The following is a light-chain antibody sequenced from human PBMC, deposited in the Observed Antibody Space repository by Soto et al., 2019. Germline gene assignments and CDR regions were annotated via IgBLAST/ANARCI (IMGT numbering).Light chain of an antibody. CDR2: DAS. CDR3: QQYNNWPSIT. V-gene: IGKV3-15*01. Sequence: EIGMSQSLATLSLSPGERATLSCRASQSVNSRLAWYQQKPGQTPRLLIYDASTRATGIPTRFSGSGSGTDFTLTISSLQSEDFAVYYCQQYNNWPSITFGQGTRLEI. CDR1: QSVNSR. J-gene: IGKJ5*01.